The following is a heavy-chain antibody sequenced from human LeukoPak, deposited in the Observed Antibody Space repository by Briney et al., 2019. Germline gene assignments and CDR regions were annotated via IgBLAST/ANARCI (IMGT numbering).Heavy chain of an antibody. CDR2: ISWKSGTI. CDR3: VKGYCNSATCPFDY. CDR1: GFTFDDYA. Sequence: GRSLRLSCEGSGFTFDDYAMHWVRQAPGKGLEWVSGISWKSGTINYADSVEGRFTISRDNAKNSLYLQMSNLKFGDTALYYCVKGYCNSATCPFDYWGQGTLVTVSS. D-gene: IGHD2-2*01. J-gene: IGHJ4*02. V-gene: IGHV3-9*01.